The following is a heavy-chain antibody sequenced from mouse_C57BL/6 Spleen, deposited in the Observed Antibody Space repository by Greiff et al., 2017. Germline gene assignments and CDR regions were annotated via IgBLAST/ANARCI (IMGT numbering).Heavy chain of an antibody. CDR3: ARGEGAMDY. Sequence: EVQLQESGPGLVKPSQSLSLTCSVTGYSITSGYYWNWIRQFPGNKLERMGYISYDGSNNYNPSLKNRISITRDTSKNQFFLKLNSVTTEDTATYYCARGEGAMDYWGQGTSVTVSS. J-gene: IGHJ4*01. CDR1: GYSITSGYY. V-gene: IGHV3-6*01. CDR2: ISYDGSN.